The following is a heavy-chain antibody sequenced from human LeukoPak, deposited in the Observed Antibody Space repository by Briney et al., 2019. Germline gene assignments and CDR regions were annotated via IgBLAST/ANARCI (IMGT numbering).Heavy chain of an antibody. CDR3: ARGTVATAIDC. Sequence: SETLSLTCTVSGGSISNGTYYWGWIRQPPGKGLEWIGSIYHSGSTYYIPSLKSRVTISVDTSKNQFSLKLSSVTAADTAVYYCARGTVATAIDCWGQGTLVTVSS. CDR2: IYHSGST. D-gene: IGHD6-25*01. CDR1: GGSISNGTYY. V-gene: IGHV4-39*07. J-gene: IGHJ4*02.